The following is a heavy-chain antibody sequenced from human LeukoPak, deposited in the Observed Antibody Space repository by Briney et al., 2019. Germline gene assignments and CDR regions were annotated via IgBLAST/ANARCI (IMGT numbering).Heavy chain of an antibody. CDR3: ARAQLGIFDAFDI. CDR2: ISYDGSNK. D-gene: IGHD7-27*01. CDR1: GFTFSSYG. J-gene: IGHJ3*02. V-gene: IGHV3-30*03. Sequence: GGSLRLSCAASGFTFSSYGMHWVRQAPGKGLEWVAVISYDGSNKYYADSVKGRFTISRDNSKNTLYLQMNSLRAEDTAVYYCARAQLGIFDAFDIWGQGTMVTVSS.